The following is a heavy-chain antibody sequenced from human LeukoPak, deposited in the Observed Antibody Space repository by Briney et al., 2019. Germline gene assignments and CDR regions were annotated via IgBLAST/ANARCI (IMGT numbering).Heavy chain of an antibody. CDR1: GFTFSSYA. D-gene: IGHD1-20*01. J-gene: IGHJ6*03. CDR2: ISGSGGST. V-gene: IGHV3-23*01. Sequence: GGSLRLSCAASGFTFSSYAMSWVRQAPGKGLEWVSAISGSGGSTYYADSVKGRFTISRDNSKNTLYLQMNSLRAEDTAVYYCARPGVTGRNYYYMDVWGKGTTVTVSS. CDR3: ARPGVTGRNYYYMDV.